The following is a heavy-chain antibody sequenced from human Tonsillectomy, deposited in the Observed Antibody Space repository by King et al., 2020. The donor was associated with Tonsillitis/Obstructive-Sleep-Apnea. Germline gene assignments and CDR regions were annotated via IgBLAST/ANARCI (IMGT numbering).Heavy chain of an antibody. CDR1: GGSISSYY. J-gene: IGHJ3*02. Sequence: VQLQESGPGLVKPSETLSLTCTVSGGSISSYYWSWIRQPPGKGLEWIGYIYNSGSTTYNPSLRIQVTISVDTTKNQFSLKLSSVTAADTAVYYCARGIRGDNDAFDSWGQGTMVTVSS. D-gene: IGHD3-10*01. CDR2: IYNSGST. V-gene: IGHV4-59*01. CDR3: ARGIRGDNDAFDS.